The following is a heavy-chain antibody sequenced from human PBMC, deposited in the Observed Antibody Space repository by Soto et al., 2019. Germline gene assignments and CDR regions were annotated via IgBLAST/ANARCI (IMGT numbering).Heavy chain of an antibody. D-gene: IGHD2-21*02. CDR3: AKDLTPTPPMEAFDI. V-gene: IGHV3-23*01. Sequence: GESLRLSCAASGFTFSSYAMSWVRQAPGKGLGWDSAISGSGSSTYYADSVKGRLTISRDNCKNTLYLQMNSLRAEGTAVYYCAKDLTPTPPMEAFDIWGQGTMVTVSS. J-gene: IGHJ3*02. CDR2: ISGSGSST. CDR1: GFTFSSYA.